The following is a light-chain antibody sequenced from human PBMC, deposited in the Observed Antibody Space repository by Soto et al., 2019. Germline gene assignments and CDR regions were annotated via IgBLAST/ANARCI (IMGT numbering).Light chain of an antibody. CDR3: QQHSDWPGLT. Sequence: EIVLTQSPATLSLSPGETATLSCRASQSVSSYLAWYQQKPGQAPKLLIYEASHRATGISARFSGSGSGTDFTLTISSLEPEDFAIYYCQQHSDWPGLTFGGGTKVEIK. CDR1: QSVSSY. V-gene: IGKV3-11*01. CDR2: EAS. J-gene: IGKJ4*01.